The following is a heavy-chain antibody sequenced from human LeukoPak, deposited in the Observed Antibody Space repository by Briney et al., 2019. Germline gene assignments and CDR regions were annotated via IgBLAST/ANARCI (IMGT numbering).Heavy chain of an antibody. V-gene: IGHV3-74*01. J-gene: IGHJ4*02. CDR2: INSDGSRT. D-gene: IGHD5-18*01. CDR1: GFTFSDYW. CDR3: ARVITGSTYGQFDY. Sequence: GSLRLSCTASGFTFSDYWMHWVRQAPGKGLVWVSRINSDGSRTNYADCVKGRFTISRDNAKNTVFLQMNSLRAEDAAVYYCARVITGSTYGQFDYWGQGVLATVSS.